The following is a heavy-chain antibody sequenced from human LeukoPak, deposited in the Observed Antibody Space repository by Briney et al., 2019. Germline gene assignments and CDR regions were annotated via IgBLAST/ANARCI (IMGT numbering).Heavy chain of an antibody. D-gene: IGHD6-19*01. J-gene: IGHJ4*02. V-gene: IGHV3-23*01. Sequence: GGSLRLSCAASGFSFIAYAMSWVRQAPGKGLEWVSSISGSGGTTYYADSVKGRFTISRDNSRNTLYLQMNSLRAEDTAGYYCAKETVAAYYWGQGTLVTVSS. CDR1: GFSFIAYA. CDR3: AKETVAAYY. CDR2: ISGSGGTT.